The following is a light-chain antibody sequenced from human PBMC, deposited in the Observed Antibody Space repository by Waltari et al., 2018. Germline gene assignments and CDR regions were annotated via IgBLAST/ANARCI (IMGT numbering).Light chain of an antibody. J-gene: IGKJ4*01. CDR2: KES. Sequence: DIQMTQSPSTLSASVGDRVTITCRASQSISSWLAWYQQKPGKAPKLLIYKESSLESGVPSRFSCSGSWTEFTLTISSLQPDDCATYYCQQYNSYSRLTFGGGTKVEIK. CDR3: QQYNSYSRLT. V-gene: IGKV1-5*03. CDR1: QSISSW.